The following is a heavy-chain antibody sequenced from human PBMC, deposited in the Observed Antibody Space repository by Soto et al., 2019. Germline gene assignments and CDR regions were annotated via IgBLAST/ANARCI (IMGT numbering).Heavy chain of an antibody. CDR2: IYYSGST. CDR1: GDSISSRGYY. D-gene: IGHD3-10*01. Sequence: XETRSLTCTVTGDSISSRGYYWGWIRQPPGKGLEWIGSIYYSGSTYYNPSLRSRVSMSIDTSKDQFSLKLKSVTAADTARYFCARQRTSVATQAYFDVWGPGYLVTVSS. CDR3: ARQRTSVATQAYFDV. J-gene: IGHJ4*02. V-gene: IGHV4-39*01.